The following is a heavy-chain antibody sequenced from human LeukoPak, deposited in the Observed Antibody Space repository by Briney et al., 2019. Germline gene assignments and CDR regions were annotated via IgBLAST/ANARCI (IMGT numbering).Heavy chain of an antibody. D-gene: IGHD3-22*01. Sequence: PSETLSLTCTVSGGSISSSSYYWGWIRQPPGKGLEWIGSIYYSGSTYYNPSLKSRVTISVDTSKSQFSLKLSSVTAADTAVYYCARSRRDDSSGYSSFDYWGQGTLVTVSS. V-gene: IGHV4-39*07. CDR2: IYYSGST. J-gene: IGHJ4*02. CDR3: ARSRRDDSSGYSSFDY. CDR1: GGSISSSSYY.